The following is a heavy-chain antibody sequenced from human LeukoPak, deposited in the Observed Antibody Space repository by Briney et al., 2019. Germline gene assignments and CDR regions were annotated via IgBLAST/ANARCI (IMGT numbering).Heavy chain of an antibody. CDR2: INHSGST. CDR3: ARATITMALGIPADAFDI. D-gene: IGHD3-10*01. CDR1: GGSFSGYY. J-gene: IGHJ3*02. Sequence: SETLSLTCAVYGGSFSGYYWSWIRQPPGKGLEWIGEINHSGSTNYNPSHKSRVTISVETSKKQFSLKLRSVTATDTAVYYCARATITMALGIPADAFDIWGQGTVVTVSS. V-gene: IGHV4-34*01.